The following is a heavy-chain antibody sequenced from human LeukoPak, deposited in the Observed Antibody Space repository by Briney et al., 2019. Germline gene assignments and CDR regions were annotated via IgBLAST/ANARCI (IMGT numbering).Heavy chain of an antibody. V-gene: IGHV4-4*07. CDR2: IYTSGST. J-gene: IGHJ3*02. CDR1: GGSISSYY. CDR3: ATDNCSGGSCYSPGDAFDI. D-gene: IGHD2-15*01. Sequence: SETLSLTCTVSGGSISSYYWSWLRQPAGKGLEWIGRIYTSGSTNYNPSLKSRVTISVDTSKNQFSLKLSSVTAADTAVYYCATDNCSGGSCYSPGDAFDIWGQGTMVTVSS.